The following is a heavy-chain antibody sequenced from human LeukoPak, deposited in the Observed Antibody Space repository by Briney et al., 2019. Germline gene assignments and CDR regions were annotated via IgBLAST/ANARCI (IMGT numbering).Heavy chain of an antibody. CDR2: ISSSSSYI. Sequence: GGSLRLSCAASGFTFSSYSMNWVRQAPGKGLEWVSSISSSSSYIYYADSVKGRFTISRDNAKNSLYLQMNSLRAEDTAVYYCAKGGSGITMIVVVITGGAYFDYWGQGTLVTVSS. CDR1: GFTFSSYS. CDR3: AKGGSGITMIVVVITGGAYFDY. V-gene: IGHV3-21*04. J-gene: IGHJ4*02. D-gene: IGHD3-22*01.